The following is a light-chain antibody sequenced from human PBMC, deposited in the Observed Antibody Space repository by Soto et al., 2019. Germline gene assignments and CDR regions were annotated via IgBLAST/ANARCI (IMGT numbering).Light chain of an antibody. V-gene: IGLV2-11*01. CDR1: SSDVGGYNY. J-gene: IGLJ2*01. CDR2: DVT. CDR3: CSYAGSYVV. Sequence: QSALTQPRSVSGSPGQSVTISCTGTSSDVGGYNYVSWYQQHPGKAPKLMIYDVTERPSGVPDLFSGSKSGNTASLTISGLQAEDEADYYCCSYAGSYVVFGVGTKLTVL.